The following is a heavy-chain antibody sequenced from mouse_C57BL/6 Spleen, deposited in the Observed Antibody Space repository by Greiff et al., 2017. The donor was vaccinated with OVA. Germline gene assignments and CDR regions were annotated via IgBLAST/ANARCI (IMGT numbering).Heavy chain of an antibody. CDR2: IDPSDSET. V-gene: IGHV1-52*01. Sequence: VQLQQPGAELVRPGSSVKLSCKASGYTFTSYWMHWVKQRPIQGLEWIGNIDPSDSETHYNQKFKDKATLTVDKSSSTAYMQLSSLTCEDSAVYYCAREATGTGFAYWGQGTLVTVSA. D-gene: IGHD3-2*02. CDR3: AREATGTGFAY. CDR1: GYTFTSYW. J-gene: IGHJ3*01.